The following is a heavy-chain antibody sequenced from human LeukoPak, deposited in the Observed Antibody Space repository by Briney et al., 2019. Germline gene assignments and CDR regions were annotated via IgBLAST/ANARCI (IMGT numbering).Heavy chain of an antibody. CDR2: IKSKTDGGTT. CDR1: AFTFSNAW. V-gene: IGHV3-15*01. CDR3: TTDETELELRRIDYYYYYMDV. D-gene: IGHD1-7*01. Sequence: GGSLRLSCAASAFTFSNAWMSWVRKAPGKGLEWVGRIKSKTDGGTTDYAAPVKGRFTISRDDSKNTLYLQMNSLKTGDTAVYYCTTDETELELRRIDYYYYYMDVWGKGTTVTVSS. J-gene: IGHJ6*03.